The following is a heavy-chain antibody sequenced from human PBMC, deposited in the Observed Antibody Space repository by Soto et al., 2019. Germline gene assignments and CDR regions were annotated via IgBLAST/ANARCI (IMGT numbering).Heavy chain of an antibody. CDR2: IKEDGSEK. CDR3: ARWDV. J-gene: IGHJ6*04. CDR1: GFTFSSDW. V-gene: IGHV3-7*01. Sequence: EVQLVESGGGLVQPGGSLRLSCAASGFTFSSDWMKCVRQAPGKGLEWVANIKEDGSEKDYVDSVKGRFTISRDNAKNSLYLQMNSLRAEDTAVSYCARWDVWGKGTTVTVSS.